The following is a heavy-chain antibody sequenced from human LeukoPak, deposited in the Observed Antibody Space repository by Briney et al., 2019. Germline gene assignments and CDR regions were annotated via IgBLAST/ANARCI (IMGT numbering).Heavy chain of an antibody. CDR3: ARDLGAATGFVDY. D-gene: IGHD2-15*01. Sequence: SETLSLTCTVSGGSISSSSYYWGWIRQPPGKGLEWIGSIYYSGSTYYNPFLKSRVTISVDTSKNQFSLKLSSVTAADTAVYYCARDLGAATGFVDYWGQGTLVTVSS. CDR1: GGSISSSSYY. V-gene: IGHV4-39*07. J-gene: IGHJ4*02. CDR2: IYYSGST.